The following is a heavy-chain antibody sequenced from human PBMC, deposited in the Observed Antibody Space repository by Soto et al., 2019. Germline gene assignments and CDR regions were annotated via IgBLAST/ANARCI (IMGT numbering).Heavy chain of an antibody. V-gene: IGHV1-69*06. D-gene: IGHD3-3*01. Sequence: SVKVSCKASGGTFSSYAISWVRQAPGQGLEWMGGIIPIFGTANYAQKFQGRVTITADKSTSTAYMELSSLRSEDTAVYYCARDLRNGYYDCWSGYSAYYYVMDVWGQGTTVTVSS. CDR1: GGTFSSYA. J-gene: IGHJ6*02. CDR3: ARDLRNGYYDCWSGYSAYYYVMDV. CDR2: IIPIFGTA.